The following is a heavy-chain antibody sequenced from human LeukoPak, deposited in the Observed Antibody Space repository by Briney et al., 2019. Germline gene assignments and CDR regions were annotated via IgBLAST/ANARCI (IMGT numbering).Heavy chain of an antibody. V-gene: IGHV1-18*01. J-gene: IGHJ6*03. Sequence: ASVKVSCKASGYTFTSYGISWVRQAPGQGLEWMGWISAYNGNTNYAQKLQGRVTMTTDTSTSTAYMGLRSLRSDDTAVYYCARERGRSYGSVPYYYYYMDVWGKGTTVTVSS. CDR2: ISAYNGNT. D-gene: IGHD5-18*01. CDR3: ARERGRSYGSVPYYYYYMDV. CDR1: GYTFTSYG.